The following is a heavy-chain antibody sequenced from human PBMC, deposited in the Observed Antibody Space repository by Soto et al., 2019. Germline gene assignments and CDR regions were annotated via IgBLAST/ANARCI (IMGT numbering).Heavy chain of an antibody. CDR1: GGSFSEYY. V-gene: IGHV4-34*01. J-gene: IGHJ4*02. CDR3: ARGLTGARMGS. Sequence: QVQLQQWGTGLLKPSETLSLTCDVYGGSFSEYYWSWIRHDPGKGLEWIGEINDSGNTNYNPSLKSRVTISIDTSKNQSSLKLTSVTAADTAVYYCARGLTGARMGSWGQGTLVTVSS. CDR2: INDSGNT. D-gene: IGHD7-27*01.